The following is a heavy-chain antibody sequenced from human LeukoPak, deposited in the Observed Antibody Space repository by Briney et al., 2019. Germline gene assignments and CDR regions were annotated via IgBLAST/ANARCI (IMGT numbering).Heavy chain of an antibody. Sequence: PSETLSLTCAVSGGSISSSNWWSWVRQPPGKGLEWIGEVYHSGSTNYNPSLKSRVTISVDTSKNQFSLKLSSVTAADTAVYYCARHAPTYYDILTGYYKRYFDLWGRGALVTVSS. CDR1: GGSISSSNW. CDR2: VYHSGST. CDR3: ARHAPTYYDILTGYYKRYFDL. V-gene: IGHV4-4*02. D-gene: IGHD3-9*01. J-gene: IGHJ2*01.